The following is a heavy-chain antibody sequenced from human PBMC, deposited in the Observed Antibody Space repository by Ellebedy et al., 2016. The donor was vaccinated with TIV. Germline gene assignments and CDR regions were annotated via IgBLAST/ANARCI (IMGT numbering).Heavy chain of an antibody. CDR2: IYPADSDT. D-gene: IGHD5-18*01. V-gene: IGHV5-51*01. J-gene: IGHJ4*02. Sequence: GESLKISXKASGYTFTTYAIAWVRQMPGKGLEWMGIIYPADSDTIYSPSFQGQVTISVDKSINTAYLQWNSLKAPDTAMYYCASRGYTYGYYLDYWGQGTLATVSS. CDR3: ASRGYTYGYYLDY. CDR1: GYTFTTYA.